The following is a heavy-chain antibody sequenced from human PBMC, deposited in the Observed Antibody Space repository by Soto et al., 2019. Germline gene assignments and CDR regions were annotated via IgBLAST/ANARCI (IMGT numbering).Heavy chain of an antibody. CDR1: GGSISSYY. CDR2: IYYSGST. Sequence: SETLSLTCTVSGGSISSYYWSWIRQPPGKGLEWIGNIYYSGSTNYNPSLKSRVTISVDTSKNQFSLKLSSVTAADTAVYYCARVQQLVLDYWGQGTLVTVSS. J-gene: IGHJ4*02. CDR3: ARVQQLVLDY. D-gene: IGHD6-13*01. V-gene: IGHV4-59*01.